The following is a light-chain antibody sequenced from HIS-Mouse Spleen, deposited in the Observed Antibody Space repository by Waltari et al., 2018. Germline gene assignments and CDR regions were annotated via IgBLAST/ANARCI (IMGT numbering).Light chain of an antibody. J-gene: IGKJ1*01. V-gene: IGKV3-11*01. Sequence: EIVSTQSPATLSLSLGERATLPCRASQSVRSYLAWYQQKPDQAHKLLIYDPSNRATRIPARFSGGGSGTDFTLTISSLEPEDFAVYYCQQRSNWTWTFGQGTKVEIK. CDR1: QSVRSY. CDR2: DPS. CDR3: QQRSNWTWT.